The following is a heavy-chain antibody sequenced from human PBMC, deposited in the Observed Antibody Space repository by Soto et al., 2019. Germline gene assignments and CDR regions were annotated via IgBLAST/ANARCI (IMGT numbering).Heavy chain of an antibody. Sequence: SQTLSLTCAISGDSVSSNSAAWNWIRQSPSRGLEWLGRTYYRSKWYNDHAVSVKSRITINPDTSKNQFSLQLNSVTPEDTAVYYCARAHSGSYLNYYYYGMDVWGQGTTVTVSS. CDR1: GDSVSSNSAA. CDR2: TYYRSKWYN. D-gene: IGHD1-26*01. J-gene: IGHJ6*02. CDR3: ARAHSGSYLNYYYYGMDV. V-gene: IGHV6-1*01.